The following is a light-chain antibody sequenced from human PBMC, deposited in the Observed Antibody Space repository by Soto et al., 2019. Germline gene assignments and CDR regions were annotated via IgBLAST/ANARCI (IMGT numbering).Light chain of an antibody. CDR2: GAS. V-gene: IGKV3-20*01. Sequence: EIVLTQSPGTLSLSPGERATLSCRASQSVSSSYLAWYQQKPGQAPRLLIYGASSRATAIPDRFSGSGSGTDFTLTISRLEPDDFAVYYCQQYGSSPFTFGPGTKVDIK. CDR1: QSVSSSY. J-gene: IGKJ3*01. CDR3: QQYGSSPFT.